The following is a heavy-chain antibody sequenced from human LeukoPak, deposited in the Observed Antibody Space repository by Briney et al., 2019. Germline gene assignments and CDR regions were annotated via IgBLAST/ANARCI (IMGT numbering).Heavy chain of an antibody. V-gene: IGHV1-69*13. CDR1: GGTFSSYA. CDR2: IIPIFGTA. D-gene: IGHD5-18*01. J-gene: IGHJ5*02. CDR3: ARDLMDSYAPGWFDP. Sequence: ASVTVSCKASGGTFSSYAISWVRQAPGQGLEWMGGIIPIFGTANYAQKFQGRVTITADESTSTAYMELSSLRSEDTAVYYCARDLMDSYAPGWFDPWGQGTLVTVSS.